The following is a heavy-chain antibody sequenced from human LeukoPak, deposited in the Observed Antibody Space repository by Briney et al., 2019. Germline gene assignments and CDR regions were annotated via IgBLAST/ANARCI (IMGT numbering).Heavy chain of an antibody. Sequence: SQTLSLTCTVSGGSISSGGYYWSWIRQHPGKGLEWIGYIYYSGSTYYNPSLKSRVTISVDTSKNQFSLKLSSVTAADTAVYYCASLFNYYGSGSYPKNAFDIWGQGTMVTVSS. D-gene: IGHD3-10*01. J-gene: IGHJ3*02. CDR2: IYYSGST. CDR1: GGSISSGGYY. V-gene: IGHV4-31*03. CDR3: ASLFNYYGSGSYPKNAFDI.